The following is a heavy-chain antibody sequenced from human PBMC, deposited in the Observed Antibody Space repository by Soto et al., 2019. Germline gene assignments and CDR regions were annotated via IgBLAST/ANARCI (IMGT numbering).Heavy chain of an antibody. J-gene: IGHJ3*02. V-gene: IGHV4-61*03. D-gene: IGHD1-1*01. CDR1: GDSVKSGAYY. CDR2: MSYGGST. CDR3: ARGRELELPGAYDI. Sequence: QVKLQESGPGLVRPSETLSLTCTVSGDSVKSGAYYWPWLRQSPGKGLEWIGYMSYGGSTNYNPSLKSRVTISGDTSKKHFSLNLRSVTAADTAVYYCARGRELELPGAYDIWGQGTKVTVSS.